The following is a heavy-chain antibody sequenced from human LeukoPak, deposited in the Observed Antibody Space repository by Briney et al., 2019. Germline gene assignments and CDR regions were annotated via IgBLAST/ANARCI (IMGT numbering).Heavy chain of an antibody. D-gene: IGHD1-7*01. Sequence: PSETLSLTCAVYGGSFSGYYWSWIRQPPGKGLEWIGYIYYSGSTNYNPSLKSRVTISVDTSKNQFSLKLSSVTAADTAVYYCARTPFNWNYYYYYYGMDVWGQGTTVTVSS. J-gene: IGHJ6*02. CDR1: GGSFSGYY. V-gene: IGHV4-59*01. CDR2: IYYSGST. CDR3: ARTPFNWNYYYYYYGMDV.